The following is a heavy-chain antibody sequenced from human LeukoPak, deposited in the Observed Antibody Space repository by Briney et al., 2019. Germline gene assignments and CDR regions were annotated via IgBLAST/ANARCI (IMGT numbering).Heavy chain of an antibody. Sequence: PSETLSLTCAVSGGSISSGGYSWSWIRQPSGKGLEWIGYIYESGSTYYNPSLKSRVTMSLDRSKRQISLKLSSVTAADTAVYYCARVGILTGYYDYWGQGTLVTVSS. CDR2: IYESGST. CDR1: GGSISSGGYS. D-gene: IGHD3-9*01. V-gene: IGHV4-30-2*01. J-gene: IGHJ4*02. CDR3: ARVGILTGYYDY.